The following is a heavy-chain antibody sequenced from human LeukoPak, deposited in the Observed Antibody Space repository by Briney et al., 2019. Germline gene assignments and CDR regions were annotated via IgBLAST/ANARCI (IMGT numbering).Heavy chain of an antibody. D-gene: IGHD6-13*01. V-gene: IGHV1-3*01. CDR3: ARSEAAAGNFGYFDY. J-gene: IGHJ4*02. CDR1: GYTFTSYA. CDR2: INAGNGNT. Sequence: ASVKVSCKASGYTFTSYAMHWVRQAPGQRLEWMGWINAGNGNTKYSQKFQGRVTITRDTSASTAYMELSSLRSEDTAVYHCARSEAAAGNFGYFDYWGQGTLVTVSS.